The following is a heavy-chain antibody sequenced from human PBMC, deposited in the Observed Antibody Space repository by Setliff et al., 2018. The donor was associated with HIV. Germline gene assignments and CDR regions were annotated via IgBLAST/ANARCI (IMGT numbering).Heavy chain of an antibody. CDR2: IIPLFGTA. D-gene: IGHD2-15*01. J-gene: IGHJ4*02. V-gene: IGHV1-69*05. CDR1: GDTFSNSL. Sequence: SVKVSCKASGDTFSNSLVTWVRQAPGQGLEWMGGIIPLFGTANYAQKFQGRVTMTTNELMTTAYLELSSLRSEDTAVYYCASGSGYCNKGSCYIGVHRTPDKYYFDSWGQGTLVTVSS. CDR3: ASGSGYCNKGSCYIGVHRTPDKYYFDS.